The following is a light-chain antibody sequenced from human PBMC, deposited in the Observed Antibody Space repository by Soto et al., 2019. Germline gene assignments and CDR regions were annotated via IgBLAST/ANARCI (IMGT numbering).Light chain of an antibody. J-gene: IGKJ2*01. CDR3: GKALQPPNT. Sequence: DIVMTQSPLSLPVTPGEPASISCRSSQSLLYTNGYNCLDWYLQKPGQSPQLLIYLGFNRASGAHESLGGSGPGTNFTLKISRGGAEDFGVYSCGKALQPPNTLGRGTKLEIK. V-gene: IGKV2-28*01. CDR2: LGF. CDR1: QSLLYTNGYNC.